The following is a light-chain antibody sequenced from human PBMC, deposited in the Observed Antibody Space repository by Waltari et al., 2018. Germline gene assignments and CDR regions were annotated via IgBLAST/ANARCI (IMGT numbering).Light chain of an antibody. CDR2: GAS. Sequence: EIVLTQSPGTLSLSLGERATVSCRASQSVSRALAWDQQKPGQAPRLLIYGASTRATGIPDRFSGSGAGTYFSLTISRLEPDDFAVYYCQHYLRLPVTFGQGTTVEI. CDR3: QHYLRLPVT. CDR1: QSVSRA. V-gene: IGKV3-20*01. J-gene: IGKJ1*01.